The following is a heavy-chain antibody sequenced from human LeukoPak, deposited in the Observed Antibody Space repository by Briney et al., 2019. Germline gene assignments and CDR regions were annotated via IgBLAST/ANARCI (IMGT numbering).Heavy chain of an antibody. J-gene: IGHJ6*02. V-gene: IGHV4-59*11. CDR1: GDSISAHY. D-gene: IGHD6-19*01. Sequence: SETLSLTCTVSGDSISAHYWNWVRQPPGKGLEWIGYIYYSGSTSYNPSLKSRVTISVDTSKNQFSLKVTSATAADTAVYFCGRAVAYSYSHYPLDVWGQGTTVTVSS. CDR3: GRAVAYSYSHYPLDV. CDR2: IYYSGST.